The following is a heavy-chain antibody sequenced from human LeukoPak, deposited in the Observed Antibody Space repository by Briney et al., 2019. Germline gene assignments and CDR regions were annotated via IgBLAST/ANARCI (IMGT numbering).Heavy chain of an antibody. CDR1: GFTFSSYS. Sequence: GGSLRLSCAASGFTFSSYSMNWVRQAPGKGLEWVSSISSSSSYIYYADSVKGRFTISRDDAESSLFLQMNSLRADDTAMYYCRSGTHYWGQGTLVTVSS. J-gene: IGHJ4*02. CDR2: ISSSSSYI. CDR3: RSGTHY. V-gene: IGHV3-21*01.